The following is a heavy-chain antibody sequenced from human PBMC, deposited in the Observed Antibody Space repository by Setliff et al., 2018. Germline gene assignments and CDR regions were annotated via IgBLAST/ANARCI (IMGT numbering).Heavy chain of an antibody. V-gene: IGHV3-7*01. Sequence: GGSLRLSCAGSGFTFSSYAMHWVRQAPGKGLEWVANIKQDGSEKYYVDSVKGRFSISRDNAKNSLYLQMNSLRAEDTAVYYCARDPHFDSWGQGTLVTVSS. J-gene: IGHJ4*02. CDR1: GFTFSSYA. CDR2: IKQDGSEK. CDR3: ARDPHFDS.